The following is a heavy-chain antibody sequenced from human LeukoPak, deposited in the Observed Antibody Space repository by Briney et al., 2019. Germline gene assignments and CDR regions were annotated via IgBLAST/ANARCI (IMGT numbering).Heavy chain of an antibody. CDR1: GFTFSTYG. Sequence: QPGRSLRLSCAASGFTFSTYGMHWVRQAPGKGLEWVAVIWYVGSQKYYADSVKGRFTISRDNSKNTLYLQMNSLRAEDTAVYYCAKDQRILDWGQGTLVTVSS. CDR3: AKDQRILD. D-gene: IGHD2-15*01. J-gene: IGHJ4*02. CDR2: IWYVGSQK. V-gene: IGHV3-33*06.